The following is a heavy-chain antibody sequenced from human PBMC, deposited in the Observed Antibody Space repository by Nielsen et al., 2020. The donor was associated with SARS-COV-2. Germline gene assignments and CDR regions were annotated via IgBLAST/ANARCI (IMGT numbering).Heavy chain of an antibody. J-gene: IGHJ4*02. CDR1: GGSFSGYY. CDR3: ARGRRGSSTHFDY. D-gene: IGHD6-6*01. CDR2: INHSGST. Sequence: SETLSLTCAVYGGSFSGYYWSWIRQPPGKGLEWIGEINHSGSTNYNPSLKSRVTISVDTSKNQFSLRLSSVTAADTALHYCARGRRGSSTHFDYWGQGTLVTVSS. V-gene: IGHV4-34*01.